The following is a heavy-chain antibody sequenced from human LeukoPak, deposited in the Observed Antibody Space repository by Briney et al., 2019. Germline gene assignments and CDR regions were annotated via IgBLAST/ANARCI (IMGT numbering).Heavy chain of an antibody. CDR1: GFTFSSYA. J-gene: IGHJ4*02. CDR2: IRGSGGST. V-gene: IGHV3-23*01. CDR3: ARVTGDYDFWSGLYFDY. D-gene: IGHD3-3*01. Sequence: GGSLRLSCAASGFTFSSYAMNWVRQAPGKGLEWVSAIRGSGGSTYYADSVKGRVTISRDNSKNTLYLQMNSLRAEDTAVYYCARVTGDYDFWSGLYFDYWGQGTLLTVSS.